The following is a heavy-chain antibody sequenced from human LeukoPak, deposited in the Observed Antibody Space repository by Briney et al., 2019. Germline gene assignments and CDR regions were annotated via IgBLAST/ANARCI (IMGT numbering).Heavy chain of an antibody. D-gene: IGHD6-13*01. CDR3: AKDRSGIAAAGTFYYYYGMDV. Sequence: GGSLRLSCAASGFTFSSYWMSWVRQAPGKGLEWVANIKQDGSEKYYVDSVKGRFTISRDNSKNTLYLQMNSLRAEDTAVYYCAKDRSGIAAAGTFYYYYGMDVWGQGTTVTVSS. CDR2: IKQDGSEK. CDR1: GFTFSSYW. J-gene: IGHJ6*02. V-gene: IGHV3-7*01.